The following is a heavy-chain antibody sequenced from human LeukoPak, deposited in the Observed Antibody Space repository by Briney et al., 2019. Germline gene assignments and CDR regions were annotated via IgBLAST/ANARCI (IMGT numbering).Heavy chain of an antibody. J-gene: IGHJ4*02. Sequence: QTGGYLRLSCAASGFTFSSYWMHWVRQAPGKGLVWVSRINSDGSSTSYADSVKGRFTISRDNAKNTLYLQMNSLRAEDTAVYYCARAKYCSGGSCYGRVFDYWGQGTLVTVSS. D-gene: IGHD2-15*01. CDR2: INSDGSST. CDR1: GFTFSSYW. V-gene: IGHV3-74*01. CDR3: ARAKYCSGGSCYGRVFDY.